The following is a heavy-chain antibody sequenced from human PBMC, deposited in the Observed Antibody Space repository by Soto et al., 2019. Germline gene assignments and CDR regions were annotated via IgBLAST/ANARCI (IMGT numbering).Heavy chain of an antibody. J-gene: IGHJ6*03. D-gene: IGHD3-9*01. Sequence: PSETLSLTCTVSVGYISSYYWSWIRQPPGKGLEWIGYIYYSGSTNYNPSLKSRVTISVDTSKNQFSLKLSSVTAADTAVYYCAMKTGYYSYYYYYYMDVWGKGTTVTVSS. V-gene: IGHV4-59*08. CDR3: AMKTGYYSYYYYYYMDV. CDR2: IYYSGST. CDR1: VGYISSYY.